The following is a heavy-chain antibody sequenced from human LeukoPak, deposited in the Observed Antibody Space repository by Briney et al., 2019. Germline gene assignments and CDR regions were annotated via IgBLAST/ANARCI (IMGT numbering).Heavy chain of an antibody. CDR3: AKGHGDAGNYYYYYMDV. CDR2: IRYDGSNK. Sequence: GGSLRLSCAASGFTFSSYGMHWVRQAPGKGLEWVAFIRYDGSNKYYADSVKGRFTISRDNSKNTLYLQMNSLRAEDTAVYYCAKGHGDAGNYYYYYMDVWGKGTTVTVSS. CDR1: GFTFSSYG. J-gene: IGHJ6*03. V-gene: IGHV3-30*02.